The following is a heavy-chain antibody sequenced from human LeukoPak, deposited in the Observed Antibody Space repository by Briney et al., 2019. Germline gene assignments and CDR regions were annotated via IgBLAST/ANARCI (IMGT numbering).Heavy chain of an antibody. V-gene: IGHV4-59*05. D-gene: IGHD1-7*01. CDR1: GGSISSYY. J-gene: IGHJ4*02. Sequence: PSETLSLTCTVSGGSISSYYWSWIRQPPGKELEWIGSIYYSGSTYYNPSLKSRVTISVDTSKNQFSLKLSSVTAADTAVYYCARHRTGTTYYFDYWGQGTLVTVSS. CDR3: ARHRTGTTYYFDY. CDR2: IYYSGST.